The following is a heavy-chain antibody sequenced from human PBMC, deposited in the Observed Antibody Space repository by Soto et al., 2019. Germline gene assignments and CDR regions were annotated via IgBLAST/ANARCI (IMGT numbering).Heavy chain of an antibody. CDR2: IRSKPNNYAT. CDR3: TRHLSDY. J-gene: IGHJ4*02. CDR1: GFSFRDSA. V-gene: IGHV3-73*01. Sequence: HPGGSLRLSCAASGFSFRDSAMHWVRQASGKGLEWVGRIRSKPNNYATEYTASVKGRFTISRDDSENTAYLQMSSLKTEDTAMYYCTRHLSDYWGQGTLVTVSS.